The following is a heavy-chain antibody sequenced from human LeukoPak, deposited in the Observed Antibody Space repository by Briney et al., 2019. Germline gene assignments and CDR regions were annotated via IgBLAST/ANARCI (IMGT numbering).Heavy chain of an antibody. D-gene: IGHD2-2*02. CDR2: IYPGDSDA. V-gene: IGHV5-51*01. Sequence: GESLKISCKASGYSFTSYSIGWVRQMPGKGLEWMGIIYPGDSDARYSPSFQGQVTISADKSISTAYLQWSSLKASDTAMYYCARLACSSTSCHRTYYYYYYMNVWGKGTTVTVSS. CDR3: ARLACSSTSCHRTYYYYYYMNV. J-gene: IGHJ6*03. CDR1: GYSFTSYS.